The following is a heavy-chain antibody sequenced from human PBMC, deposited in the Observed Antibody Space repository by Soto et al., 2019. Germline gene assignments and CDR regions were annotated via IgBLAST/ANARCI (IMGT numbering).Heavy chain of an antibody. V-gene: IGHV4-31*03. J-gene: IGHJ5*02. CDR1: GGSISSGGYY. CDR3: ARGGVVPAALNWFDP. Sequence: QVQLQESGPGLVKPSQTLSLTCTVSGGSISSGGYYWSWIRQHPGKGLEWIGYIYYSGSTYYNPSLKSRVTISVDTSKNQFSLKLSSVTAADTAVYYCARGGVVPAALNWFDPWGQGTLVTVSS. CDR2: IYYSGST. D-gene: IGHD2-2*01.